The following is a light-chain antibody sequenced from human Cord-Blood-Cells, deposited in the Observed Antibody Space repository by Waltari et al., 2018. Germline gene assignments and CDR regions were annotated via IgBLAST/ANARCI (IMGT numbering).Light chain of an antibody. CDR2: GAS. J-gene: IGKJ1*01. Sequence: ELVMTQSPATLSVSPGESATPSCRASQSVSSNLAWYQQKPGQAPRLLIYGASTRATGIPARFSGSGSGTEFTLTISSLQSEDFAVYYCQQYNNWPKTFGQGTKVEIK. V-gene: IGKV3-15*01. CDR3: QQYNNWPKT. CDR1: QSVSSN.